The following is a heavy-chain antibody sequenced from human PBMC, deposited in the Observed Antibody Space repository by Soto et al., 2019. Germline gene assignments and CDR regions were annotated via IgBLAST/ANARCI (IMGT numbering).Heavy chain of an antibody. J-gene: IGHJ6*02. D-gene: IGHD6-13*01. CDR2: TYYSSKLDN. CDR3: ARALRKRSSWPTTPSYYYGMDV. V-gene: IGHV6-1*01. CDR1: GDSVSSNSAA. Sequence: SQTLSLTCAISGDSVSSNSAAGNCIMQSPSRGLEWLGRTYYSSKLDNDYAVSVKSRITINPDTSKYPFSLQLNSVTPEDTAVYYCARALRKRSSWPTTPSYYYGMDVWGQGTTVTVSS.